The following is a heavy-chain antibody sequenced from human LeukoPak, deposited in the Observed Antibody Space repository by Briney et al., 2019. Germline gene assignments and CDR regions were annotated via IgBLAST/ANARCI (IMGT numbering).Heavy chain of an antibody. Sequence: GGSLRLSCAASGFTFSSYEMNWVRQAPGKGLEWVGFIRSKAYGGTTEYAASVKGRFTISRDDSKSIAYLQMNSLKTEDTAVYYCTRGSTGAYWGQGTLVTVSS. D-gene: IGHD5/OR15-5a*01. CDR2: IRSKAYGGTT. CDR3: TRGSTGAY. CDR1: GFTFSSYE. J-gene: IGHJ4*02. V-gene: IGHV3-49*04.